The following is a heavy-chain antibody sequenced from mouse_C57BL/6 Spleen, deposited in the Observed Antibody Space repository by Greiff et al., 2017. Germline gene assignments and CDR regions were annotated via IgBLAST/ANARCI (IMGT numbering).Heavy chain of an antibody. V-gene: IGHV1-22*01. CDR2: INPNNGGT. D-gene: IGHD3-3*01. CDR1: GYTFTDYN. CDR3: ARWGWDRMFAY. Sequence: VQLKQSGPELVKPGASVKMSCKASGYTFTDYNMHWVKQSHGKSLEWIGYINPNNGGTSYNQKFKGKATLTVNKSSSTAYMELRSLTSEDSAVYYCARWGWDRMFAYWGQGTLVTVSA. J-gene: IGHJ3*01.